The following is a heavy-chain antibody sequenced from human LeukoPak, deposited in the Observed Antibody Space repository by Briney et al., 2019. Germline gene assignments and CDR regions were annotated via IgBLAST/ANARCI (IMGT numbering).Heavy chain of an antibody. J-gene: IGHJ5*02. V-gene: IGHV3-11*05. CDR2: ISTTSSYT. CDR1: GFTFSDYY. D-gene: IGHD2-2*02. Sequence: GGSLRLSCAASGFTFSDYYMSWIRQGPGKGLEWVSYISTTSSYTDYADSVRGRFTISRDNAKNLLYLQMNSLRPEDTAVYYCARDWYCSSSICYTDRNWFDPWGQGTLVTVSS. CDR3: ARDWYCSSSICYTDRNWFDP.